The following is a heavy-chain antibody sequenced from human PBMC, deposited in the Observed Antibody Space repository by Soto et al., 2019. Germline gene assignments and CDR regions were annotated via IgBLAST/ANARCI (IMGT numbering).Heavy chain of an antibody. V-gene: IGHV4-59*01. CDR3: VREGDIVAPDAFDI. D-gene: IGHD2-15*01. CDR1: GGSISSYY. Sequence: QVQLQESGPGLVKPSETLSLTCTVSGGSISSYYWSWIRQPPGKGLEWIGYIYYSGSTNYNPSLKSRVTISVDTSKNQFSLKLSSVTAADTAVYYCVREGDIVAPDAFDIWGQGTMVTVSS. J-gene: IGHJ3*02. CDR2: IYYSGST.